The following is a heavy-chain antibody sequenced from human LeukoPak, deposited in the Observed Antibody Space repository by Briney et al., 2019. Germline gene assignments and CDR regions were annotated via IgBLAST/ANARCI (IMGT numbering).Heavy chain of an antibody. D-gene: IGHD3-16*01. CDR3: AREYYGIES. V-gene: IGHV3-74*01. CDR2: INRDGAST. J-gene: IGHJ4*02. Sequence: GGSLRLSCPASGFTFSNNWMHWVRQAPGKGLVWVSRINRDGASTDYADSVKGRFTISRDNARNTLYLQMNSLRTDDTAVYYCAREYYGIESWGQGTLVTVSS. CDR1: GFTFSNNW.